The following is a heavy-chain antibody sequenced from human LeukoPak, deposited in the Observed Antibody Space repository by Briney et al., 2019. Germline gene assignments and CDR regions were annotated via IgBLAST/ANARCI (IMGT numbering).Heavy chain of an antibody. CDR3: ARGRYCSSTSCHPRDYYYYYMDV. CDR2: MNPNSGNT. J-gene: IGHJ6*03. D-gene: IGHD2-2*01. Sequence: ASVKVSCKASGYTFTSYDINWVRQATGQGLEWMGWMNPNSGNTGYAQKFQGRVTMTRNTSISTAYMELSSLRSEDTAVYYCARGRYCSSTSCHPRDYYYYYMDVWGKGTTVTVSS. V-gene: IGHV1-8*01. CDR1: GYTFTSYD.